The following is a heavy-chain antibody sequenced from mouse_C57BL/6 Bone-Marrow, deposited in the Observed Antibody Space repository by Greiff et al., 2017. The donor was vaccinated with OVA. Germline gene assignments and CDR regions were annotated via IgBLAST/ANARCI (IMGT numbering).Heavy chain of an antibody. D-gene: IGHD2-10*01. CDR3: TPTQAWFAY. CDR2: IDPENGDT. Sequence: LVESGAELVRPGASVKLSCTASGFNIKDDYMHWVKQRPEQGLEWIGWIDPENGDTEYASKFQGKATITADTSSNTAYLQLSSLTSEDTAVYYCTPTQAWFAYWGQGTLVTVSA. J-gene: IGHJ3*01. CDR1: GFNIKDDY. V-gene: IGHV14-4*01.